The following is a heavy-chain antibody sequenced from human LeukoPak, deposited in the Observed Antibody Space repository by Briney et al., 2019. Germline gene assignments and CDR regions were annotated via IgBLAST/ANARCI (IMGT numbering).Heavy chain of an antibody. J-gene: IGHJ4*02. Sequence: ASVKVSCKASGYTLTSYDINWVRQATGQGLEWMGWMNPNSGNIGYAQKFQGRVTITRNTSISTAYMELSSLRSEDTAVYYCARGRGPPGDYWGQGTLVTVSS. V-gene: IGHV1-8*03. CDR3: ARGRGPPGDY. D-gene: IGHD2-2*01. CDR2: MNPNSGNI. CDR1: GYTLTSYD.